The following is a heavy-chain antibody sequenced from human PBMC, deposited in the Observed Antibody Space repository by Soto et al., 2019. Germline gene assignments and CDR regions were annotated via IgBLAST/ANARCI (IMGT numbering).Heavy chain of an antibody. CDR3: ARLLWFGADYYYYYMDV. Sequence: ASVKVSCKASGYTFTSYDINWVRQATGQGLEWMGWMNPNSGNTGYAQKFQGRVTMTRNTSISTAYMELSSLRSEDTAVYYCARLLWFGADYYYYYMDVWGKGTTVTVSS. CDR2: MNPNSGNT. V-gene: IGHV1-8*01. CDR1: GYTFTSYD. D-gene: IGHD3-10*01. J-gene: IGHJ6*03.